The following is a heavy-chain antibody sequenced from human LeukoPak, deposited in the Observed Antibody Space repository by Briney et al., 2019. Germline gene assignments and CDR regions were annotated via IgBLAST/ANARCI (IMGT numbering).Heavy chain of an antibody. Sequence: GGSLRLSCAASGFTFSSYDMSWVRQAPGKGLEWVSAISGSGGSTYYADSVKGRFTISRDNSKNTLYLQMNSLRAEDTAVYYCAKDEPEHYYGSGSQDNWFDPWGQGTLVTVSS. CDR3: AKDEPEHYYGSGSQDNWFDP. V-gene: IGHV3-23*01. CDR1: GFTFSSYD. CDR2: ISGSGGST. D-gene: IGHD3-10*01. J-gene: IGHJ5*02.